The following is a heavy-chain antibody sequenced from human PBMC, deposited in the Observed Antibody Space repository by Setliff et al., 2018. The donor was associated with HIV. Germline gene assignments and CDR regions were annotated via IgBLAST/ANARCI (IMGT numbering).Heavy chain of an antibody. D-gene: IGHD3-10*01. Sequence: SVKVSCKASGGTFSGYSINWVRQAPGQGLEWMGGIIPIYGTPIYAQKFQGRVTITADESTSTAYMELSSLRAEDTAVYYCARGDYGSGRYYPYYFYYGMDVWGQGTTVTVS. V-gene: IGHV1-69*13. CDR1: GGTFSGYS. J-gene: IGHJ6*02. CDR2: IIPIYGTP. CDR3: ARGDYGSGRYYPYYFYYGMDV.